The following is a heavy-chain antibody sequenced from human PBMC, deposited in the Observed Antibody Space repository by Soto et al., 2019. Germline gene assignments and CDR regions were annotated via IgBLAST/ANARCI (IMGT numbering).Heavy chain of an antibody. V-gene: IGHV1-2*02. J-gene: IGHJ4*02. D-gene: IGHD3-10*01. CDR2: INPNSGGT. CDR3: SRGSPPGY. CDR1: GYTFTDYY. Sequence: QVQLVQSGAEVKKPGASVKISCKASGYTFTDYYMHWVHQAPGQGLECMGWINPNSGGTNYAPKFRGRVTMTRDASISTAYMELSGLRSDDTAVYYCSRGSPPGYWGQGTLVTVSS.